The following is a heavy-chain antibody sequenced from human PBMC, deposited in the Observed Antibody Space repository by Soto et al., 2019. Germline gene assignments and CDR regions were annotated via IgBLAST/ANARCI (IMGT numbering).Heavy chain of an antibody. V-gene: IGHV3-23*01. CDR2: ISGSGGST. CDR1: GFTFSSYA. Sequence: EVQLSESGGGLVQPGGSLRLSCAASGFTFSSYAMSWVRQAPGKGLEWVSAISGSGGSTYYADSVKGRFTISRDNSKNTLYLQMNSLRAEDTAVYYCAKSPATYDSSGYSFMGPPALYYFDYWGQGTLVTVSS. J-gene: IGHJ4*02. D-gene: IGHD3-22*01. CDR3: AKSPATYDSSGYSFMGPPALYYFDY.